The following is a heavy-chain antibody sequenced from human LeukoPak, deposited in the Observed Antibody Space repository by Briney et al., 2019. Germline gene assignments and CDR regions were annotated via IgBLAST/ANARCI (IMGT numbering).Heavy chain of an antibody. J-gene: IGHJ4*02. CDR2: ITYDGSNT. Sequence: GRSLRLSCAASGYTFSSYGMHWVRQAPGKGLQRVAVITYDGSNTYYADSVKGRFTISRDNSKNTLYLQMNSLRAEDTAVYYCAKVGNGSGSYYADYWGQGNLVTVSS. V-gene: IGHV3-30*18. CDR3: AKVGNGSGSYYADY. D-gene: IGHD3-10*01. CDR1: GYTFSSYG.